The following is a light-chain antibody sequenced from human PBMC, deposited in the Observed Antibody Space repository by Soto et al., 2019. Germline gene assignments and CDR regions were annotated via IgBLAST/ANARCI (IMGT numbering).Light chain of an antibody. Sequence: QPVLTQSPSASASLGASVKLTCTLSSGHSSYAIAWHQQQPEKGPRYLMKLNSDGSHSKGDGIPDRFSGSSSGAERYLTLSSLQPEDEADYYCQTLGTGIQIFGGGTKLTVL. CDR2: LNSDGSH. CDR1: SGHSSYA. V-gene: IGLV4-69*01. CDR3: QTLGTGIQI. J-gene: IGLJ2*01.